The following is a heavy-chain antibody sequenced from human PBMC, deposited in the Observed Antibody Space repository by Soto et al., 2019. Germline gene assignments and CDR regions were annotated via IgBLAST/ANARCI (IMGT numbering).Heavy chain of an antibody. Sequence: QVQLVESGGGVVQPGRSLRLSCAASGFTFSSYGMHWVRQAPGKGLEWVAVIWYDGSNKYYADSVKGRFTISRDNSKNRLYLQMNSLRAEDTAVYYCASGGGHRYFDYWGQGTLVTVSS. V-gene: IGHV3-33*01. CDR1: GFTFSSYG. J-gene: IGHJ4*02. CDR2: IWYDGSNK. CDR3: ASGGGHRYFDY. D-gene: IGHD2-21*01.